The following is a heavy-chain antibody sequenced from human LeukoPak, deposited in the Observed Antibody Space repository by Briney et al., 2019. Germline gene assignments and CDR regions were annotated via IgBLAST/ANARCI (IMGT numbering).Heavy chain of an antibody. D-gene: IGHD3-10*01. CDR1: GFTFSSYG. Sequence: GGSLRLSCAASGFTFSSYGMHWVRQAPGKGLEWVAVIWYDGSNKYYADSVKGRFTISRDNSKNTLYLQMNSLRAEDTAVYYCARDRNPITMVRGVIIDYWGQGTLVTVSS. CDR3: ARDRNPITMVRGVIIDY. V-gene: IGHV3-33*08. CDR2: IWYDGSNK. J-gene: IGHJ4*02.